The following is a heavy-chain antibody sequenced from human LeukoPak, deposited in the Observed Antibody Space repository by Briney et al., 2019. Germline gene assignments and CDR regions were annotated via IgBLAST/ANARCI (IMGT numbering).Heavy chain of an antibody. D-gene: IGHD6-19*01. CDR1: GFTFSSYS. J-gene: IGHJ3*02. V-gene: IGHV3-21*01. CDR3: ARVIAVAGVAFDI. Sequence: KAGGSLRLSCAASGFTFSSYSMNWVRQAPGKGLEWVSSISSSSSYIYYADSVKGRFTISRDNAKNSLYLQMNSLRAEDTAVYYCARVIAVAGVAFDIWGQGTMVTVSS. CDR2: ISSSSSYI.